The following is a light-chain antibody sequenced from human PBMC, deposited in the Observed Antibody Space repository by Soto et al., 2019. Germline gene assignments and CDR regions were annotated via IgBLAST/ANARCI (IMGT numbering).Light chain of an antibody. CDR2: DAV. V-gene: IGKV3D-20*02. J-gene: IGKJ5*01. CDR3: QQRYSWPVT. Sequence: PGEGATLSCRASQSVTGTNLAWYQQRAGQAPRLLIYDAVRRATGIPDRFSGSGSGTDFTLTISSLEPEDFSVYYCQQRYSWPVTFGQGTRREIK. CDR1: QSVTGTN.